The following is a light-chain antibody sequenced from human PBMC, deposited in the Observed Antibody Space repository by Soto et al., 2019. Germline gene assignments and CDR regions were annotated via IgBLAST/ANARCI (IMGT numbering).Light chain of an antibody. CDR3: SSYTTSSTYV. Sequence: QSVLTQPASVSGSPGRSITISCTGTSSDVGAYNYVSWYQQHPGKAPKLTIYEVSNRPSGVSNRFSGSKSGNTASLTISGLQAEDEADYYCSSYTTSSTYVFGPGTKVTVL. CDR2: EVS. CDR1: SSDVGAYNY. V-gene: IGLV2-14*03. J-gene: IGLJ1*01.